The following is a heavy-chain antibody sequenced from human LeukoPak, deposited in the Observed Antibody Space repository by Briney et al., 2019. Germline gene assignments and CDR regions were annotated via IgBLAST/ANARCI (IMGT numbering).Heavy chain of an antibody. D-gene: IGHD4-17*01. V-gene: IGHV3-33*01. CDR1: GFTFSSYG. Sequence: PGGSLRLSCAASGFTFSSYGMHWVRQAPGKGLEWVAVIWYDGSNKYYADSVKGRFTISRDNSKNTLYLQMNSLRAEDTAVYYCARPSSPQLRSSDYYYYGMDVWGQGTTVTVSS. CDR3: ARPSSPQLRSSDYYYYGMDV. J-gene: IGHJ6*02. CDR2: IWYDGSNK.